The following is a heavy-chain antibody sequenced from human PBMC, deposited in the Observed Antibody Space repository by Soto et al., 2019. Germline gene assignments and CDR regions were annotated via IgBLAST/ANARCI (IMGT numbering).Heavy chain of an antibody. CDR2: ISAYNGNT. V-gene: IGHV1-18*01. Sequence: QVQLVQSGAEVKKPGASVKVSCKASGYSFTSYGISWVRQAPGQGLEWMGWISAYNGNTKYAQKLQGRVTMTPDTSPSTAYMELRSLRSDDTAVDYCARDLAVALIDYWGQGTLVTVSS. J-gene: IGHJ4*02. CDR1: GYSFTSYG. D-gene: IGHD6-19*01. CDR3: ARDLAVALIDY.